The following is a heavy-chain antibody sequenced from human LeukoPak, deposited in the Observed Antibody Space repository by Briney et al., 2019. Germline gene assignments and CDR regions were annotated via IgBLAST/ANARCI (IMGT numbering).Heavy chain of an antibody. CDR1: GYSISSGYN. D-gene: IGHD3-22*01. CDR3: ARGSGYYSWD. J-gene: IGHJ4*02. Sequence: PSETLSLTCAVSGYSISSGYNWGWIRQPPGKGLEWIGSIYHSGSPYYNPSLKSRVTISVDTSKNQFSLKLSSVTAADTAVYYCARGSGYYSWDWGQGTLVTVSS. CDR2: IYHSGSP. V-gene: IGHV4-38-2*01.